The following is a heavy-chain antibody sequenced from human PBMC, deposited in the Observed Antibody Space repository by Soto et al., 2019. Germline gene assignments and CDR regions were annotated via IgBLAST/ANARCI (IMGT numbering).Heavy chain of an antibody. V-gene: IGHV3-30-3*01. CDR1: GFTFSSYA. Sequence: QVQLVESGGGVVQPGRSLRLSCAASGFTFSSYAMHWVRQAPGKGLEWVAVISYDGSNKYYADSVKGRFTISRDNSKNPLYLQMTSLRAEDTAVYYCASDRTFGVGMDVWGQGTPVTVSS. CDR2: ISYDGSNK. J-gene: IGHJ6*02. D-gene: IGHD3-16*01. CDR3: ASDRTFGVGMDV.